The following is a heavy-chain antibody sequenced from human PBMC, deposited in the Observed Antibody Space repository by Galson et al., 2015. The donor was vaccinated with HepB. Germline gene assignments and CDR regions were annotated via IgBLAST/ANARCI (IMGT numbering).Heavy chain of an antibody. CDR1: GFTFSSYG. CDR2: ISDDGSNK. D-gene: IGHD6-19*01. V-gene: IGHV3-30*18. J-gene: IGHJ4*02. CDR3: AKERGIAVAGFMWY. Sequence: SLRLSCAASGFTFSSYGMHWVRQAPGKGLERVAAISDDGSNKYYADSVKGRLTISRDNSKNTLYLHMNSLRAEDTAVYYCAKERGIAVAGFMWYWGQGTLVTVSS.